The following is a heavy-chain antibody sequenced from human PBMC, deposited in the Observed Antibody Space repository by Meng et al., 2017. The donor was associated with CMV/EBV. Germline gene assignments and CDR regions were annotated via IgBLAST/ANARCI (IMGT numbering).Heavy chain of an antibody. Sequence: SETLSLTCTVSGGSISSSSYYWGWIRQPPGKGLEWIGSIYYSGSTYYNPSLKSRVTISVDTSKSQFSLKLSSVTAADTAVYYCARDGSGYRGRYYYYGMDVWGQGTTVTVSS. CDR3: ARDGSGYRGRYYYYGMDV. J-gene: IGHJ6*02. CDR2: IYYSGST. D-gene: IGHD3-22*01. V-gene: IGHV4-39*07. CDR1: GGSISSSSYY.